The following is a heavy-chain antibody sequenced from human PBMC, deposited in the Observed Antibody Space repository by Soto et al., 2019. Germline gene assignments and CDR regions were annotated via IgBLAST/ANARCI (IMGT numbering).Heavy chain of an antibody. CDR3: AKDLYSSGWLGLNGGPDY. CDR1: GFTFSSYA. CDR2: ISGSGGST. D-gene: IGHD6-19*01. V-gene: IGHV3-23*01. J-gene: IGHJ4*02. Sequence: EVQLLESGGGLVQPGGSLRLSCAASGFTFSSYAMSWVRQAPGKGLEWVSAISGSGGSTYYADSVKGRFTISRDNSKNTLYLQMNSLRAEDTAVYYCAKDLYSSGWLGLNGGPDYWGQGTLVTVSS.